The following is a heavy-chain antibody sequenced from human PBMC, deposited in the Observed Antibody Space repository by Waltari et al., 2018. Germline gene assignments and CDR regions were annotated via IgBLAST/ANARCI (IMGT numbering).Heavy chain of an antibody. D-gene: IGHD2-15*01. CDR1: GGTFSSYA. V-gene: IGHV1-69*04. CDR3: ARSRVVTILGLLDYYYYMDV. Sequence: QVQLVQSGAEVKKPGSSVKVSCKASGGTFSSYAISWVRQAPGQGLEWMGGIIPILGIANYAQKFQGRVTITADESTSTAYMELSSLRSEDTAVYYCARSRVVTILGLLDYYYYMDVWGKGTTVTVSS. CDR2: IIPILGIA. J-gene: IGHJ6*03.